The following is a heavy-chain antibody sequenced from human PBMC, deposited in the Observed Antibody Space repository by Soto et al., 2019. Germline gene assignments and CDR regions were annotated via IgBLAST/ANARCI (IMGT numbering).Heavy chain of an antibody. CDR2: IISGNGNT. CDR3: ASGRLQLPIFDN. CDR1: RSTFTSDA. J-gene: IGHJ4*02. D-gene: IGHD6-25*01. Sequence: QVQLVQSGAEVKKPGASVKLSCKAPRSTFTSDALHWVRQAPGQRLEWMGWIISGNGNTKYSQRFQGRVTITRDTSASTAYMDLSSLRSEDTAVDYCASGRLQLPIFDNWGQGTLVPVSS. V-gene: IGHV1-3*01.